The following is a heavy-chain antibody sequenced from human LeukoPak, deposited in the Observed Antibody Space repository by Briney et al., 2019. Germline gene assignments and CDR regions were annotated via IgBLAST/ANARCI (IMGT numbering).Heavy chain of an antibody. CDR2: IKQVGSEK. D-gene: IGHD3-10*01. CDR1: RFTFSSYG. J-gene: IGHJ6*03. CDR3: ARTNGHGSGSYAYYYYYMDV. V-gene: IGHV3-7*03. Sequence: GGSLRLSCAASRFTFSSYGMHWVRQAPGKGLEWVANIKQVGSEKYYVDSVKGRFTISRDNAKNSLYLQMNSLRAEDTALYYCARTNGHGSGSYAYYYYYMDVWGKGTTVSVSS.